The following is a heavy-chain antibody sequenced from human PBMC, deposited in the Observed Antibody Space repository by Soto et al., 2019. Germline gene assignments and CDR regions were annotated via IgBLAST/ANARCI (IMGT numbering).Heavy chain of an antibody. CDR2: IYYSGST. V-gene: IGHV4-59*01. D-gene: IGHD4-17*01. CDR3: ARDILNRVTTVTNGDWFDP. Sequence: KTSETLSLTCTVSGGSISSYYWSWIRQPPGKGLEWIGYIYYSGSTNYNPSLKSRVTISVDTSKNQFSLKLSSVTAADTAVYYCARDILNRVTTVTNGDWFDPWGQGTLVTVSS. J-gene: IGHJ5*02. CDR1: GGSISSYY.